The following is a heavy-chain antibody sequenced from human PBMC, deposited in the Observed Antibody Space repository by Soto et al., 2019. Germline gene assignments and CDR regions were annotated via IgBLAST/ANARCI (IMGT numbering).Heavy chain of an antibody. CDR3: ARGGVAGFDP. Sequence: QVQLVQSGAEVQKPGSSVKVSCKASGGTFSSYIISWVRQAPGQGLEWMGRIIPIVGIANYAQRFQGRVTITADKSTSTAYMEMSSLRSEDTAVYYCARGGVAGFDPWGQGTLVTVSS. CDR2: IIPIVGIA. CDR1: GGTFSSYI. V-gene: IGHV1-69*02. D-gene: IGHD6-19*01. J-gene: IGHJ5*02.